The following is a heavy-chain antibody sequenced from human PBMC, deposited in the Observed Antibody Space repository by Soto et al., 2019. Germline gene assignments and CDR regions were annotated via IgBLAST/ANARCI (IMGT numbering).Heavy chain of an antibody. Sequence: EVQLVESGGGLVQPGGSLRLSCADYGFTFSSNWMHWVRQAQGKGLVWVSRINSDGSSTSYGGSVKGKFTIARDNARNALYLQLWSLTAQDMPVYYWATTASSGGYWYFDLWGRGTLVTVSS. D-gene: IGHD6-19*01. CDR2: INSDGSST. J-gene: IGHJ2*01. CDR3: ATTASSGGYWYFDL. CDR1: GFTFSSNW. V-gene: IGHV3-74*01.